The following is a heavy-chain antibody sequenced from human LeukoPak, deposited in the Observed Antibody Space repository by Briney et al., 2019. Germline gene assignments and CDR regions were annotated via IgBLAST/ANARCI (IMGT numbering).Heavy chain of an antibody. D-gene: IGHD3-10*01. CDR1: GFTFSSYG. Sequence: PGRSLRLSCAASGFTFSSYGMHWVRQAPGKGLEWVAVIWYDGSNKYYADSVKGRFTISRDNPKNTLYLQMNSLRAEDTAVYNCARVKGYGSGNSQLDPWGQGTLVTVSS. CDR3: ARVKGYGSGNSQLDP. J-gene: IGHJ5*02. V-gene: IGHV3-33*01. CDR2: IWYDGSNK.